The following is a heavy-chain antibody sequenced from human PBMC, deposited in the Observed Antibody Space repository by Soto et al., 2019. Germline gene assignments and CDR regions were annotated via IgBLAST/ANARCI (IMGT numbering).Heavy chain of an antibody. J-gene: IGHJ6*02. CDR3: AIGPSTGRGGMDV. V-gene: IGHV1-69*01. Sequence: QVQLVQSGAEVKKPGSSVKVSCQASGGTFSSYTISWVRQAPGHGLELMGGIIPVFGTPTYAPKFQGRVTITADESTTTAYMELTGLTSEDTAVYYCAIGPSTGRGGMDVWGQGPTVTVSS. D-gene: IGHD2-2*01. CDR1: GGTFSSYT. CDR2: IIPVFGTP.